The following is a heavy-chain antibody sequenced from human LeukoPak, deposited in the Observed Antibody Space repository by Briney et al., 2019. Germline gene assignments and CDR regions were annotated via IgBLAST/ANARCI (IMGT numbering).Heavy chain of an antibody. CDR2: IYYNGST. Sequence: SETLSLTCTVSGFSISSGAFFWSWIRQHPGKGLEWIGYIYYNGSTYYNPSLNSRVTISVDTSENQFSLKLSSVTAADTAVYYCARGPDYGDPLRYWGQGTLVTVSS. V-gene: IGHV4-31*03. CDR3: ARGPDYGDPLRY. D-gene: IGHD4-17*01. J-gene: IGHJ4*02. CDR1: GFSISSGAFF.